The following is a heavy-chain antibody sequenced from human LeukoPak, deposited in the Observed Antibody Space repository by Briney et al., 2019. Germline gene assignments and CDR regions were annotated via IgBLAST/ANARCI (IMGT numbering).Heavy chain of an antibody. CDR3: AKFTTGLDIVATSRKDY. V-gene: IGHV3-30*18. Sequence: GGSLRLSCAASGFTFSSYGMHWVRQAPGKGLEWVAVISYDGSNKYYADSVKGRFTISRDNSKNTLYLQMNSLRAEDTAVYYCAKFTTGLDIVATSRKDYWGQGTLVTVSS. CDR2: ISYDGSNK. D-gene: IGHD5-12*01. CDR1: GFTFSSYG. J-gene: IGHJ4*02.